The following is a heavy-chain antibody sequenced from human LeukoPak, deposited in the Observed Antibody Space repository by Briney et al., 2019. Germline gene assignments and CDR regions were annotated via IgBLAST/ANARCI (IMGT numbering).Heavy chain of an antibody. V-gene: IGHV1-8*01. J-gene: IGHJ4*02. CDR2: MNPNSGAT. D-gene: IGHD3/OR15-3a*01. CDR3: ARGGYSYFWTGGRELDY. Sequence: ASVKVSCKASGYTFPSYDFNWLRQATGQGPEWMGWMNPNSGATGYAQKFQGRVTMTRSASINTAYMELTNLRSEDTAVYYCARGGYSYFWTGGRELDYWGQGTLVTVSS. CDR1: GYTFPSYD.